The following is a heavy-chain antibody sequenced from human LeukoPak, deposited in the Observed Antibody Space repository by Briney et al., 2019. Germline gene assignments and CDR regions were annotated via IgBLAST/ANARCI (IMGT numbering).Heavy chain of an antibody. CDR1: GFTFDDYA. Sequence: PGGSLRLSCAASGFTFDDYAMHWVRQAPGKGLEWVSGISWISGSIGYADSVKGRFTISRDNAKNSLYLQMNSLRAEDTAVYYCAKDWSPASGRGGYFDYWGQGTLVTVSS. CDR2: ISWISGSI. CDR3: AKDWSPASGRGGYFDY. V-gene: IGHV3-9*01. J-gene: IGHJ4*02. D-gene: IGHD6-13*01.